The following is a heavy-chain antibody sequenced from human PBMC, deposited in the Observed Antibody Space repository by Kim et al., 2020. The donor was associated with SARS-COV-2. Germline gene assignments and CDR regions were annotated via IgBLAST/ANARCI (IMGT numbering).Heavy chain of an antibody. D-gene: IGHD3-3*01. CDR3: AKDRGGDGYNFLEWTYYYSDRDL. V-gene: IGHV3-30*18. CDR1: GFSFNTYG. Sequence: GGSLRLSCAASGFSFNTYGMHWVRQAPGKGLEWLAVVSYDGSNKYYADSVRGRFTISRDNSKNTLFLQMNSLSAEDTAVYYCAKDRGGDGYNFLEWTYYYSDRDLWGQGTTVTVSS. CDR2: VSYDGSNK. J-gene: IGHJ6*02.